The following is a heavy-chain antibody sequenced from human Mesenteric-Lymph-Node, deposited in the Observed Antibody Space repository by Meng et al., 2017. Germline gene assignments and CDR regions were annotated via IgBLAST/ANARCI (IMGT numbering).Heavy chain of an antibody. CDR2: ISGSGGST. V-gene: IGHV3-NL1*01. D-gene: IGHD3-3*01. CDR1: GFTFSSYG. Sequence: GESLKISCAASGFTFSSYGMHWVRQAPGKGLEWVSAISGSGGSTYYADSVKGRFTISRDNAKNTLYLQMNSLGADDTAVYYCARDLGWVLFDYWGQGALVTVSS. J-gene: IGHJ4*02. CDR3: ARDLGWVLFDY.